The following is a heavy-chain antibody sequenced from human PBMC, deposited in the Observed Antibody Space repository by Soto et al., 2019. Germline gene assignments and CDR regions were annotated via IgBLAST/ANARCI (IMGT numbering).Heavy chain of an antibody. V-gene: IGHV4-39*01. J-gene: IGHJ6*02. CDR2: FCYSGRT. D-gene: IGHD5-12*01. CDR1: GGSISSSSYY. Sequence: SETLSLTSTVSGGSISSSSYYWGWSRQTPGKGLEWIGGFCYSGRTYYNPSLKSRVTISVDTSKNQFSLKLSSVTAADTAVYYCARPWLNYYDHGMDVWGRGTTVTVSS. CDR3: ARPWLNYYDHGMDV.